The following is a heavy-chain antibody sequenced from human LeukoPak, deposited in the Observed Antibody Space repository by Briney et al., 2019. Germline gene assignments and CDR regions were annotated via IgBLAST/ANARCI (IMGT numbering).Heavy chain of an antibody. CDR2: INAGNGDT. V-gene: IGHV1-3*01. Sequence: EASVKVSCKASGYTFTNYAMHWVRQAPGQRPEWMGWINAGNGDTKYSQKFQGRVTITRDTSASTAYMELSSLRSEDSAVYYCARVYCSTTSCHYYFDYWGQGTLVTVSS. CDR3: ARVYCSTTSCHYYFDY. CDR1: GYTFTNYA. J-gene: IGHJ4*02. D-gene: IGHD2-2*01.